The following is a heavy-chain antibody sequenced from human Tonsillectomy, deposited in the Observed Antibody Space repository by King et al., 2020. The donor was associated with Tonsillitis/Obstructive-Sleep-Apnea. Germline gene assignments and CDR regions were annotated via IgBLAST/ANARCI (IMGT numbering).Heavy chain of an antibody. CDR1: GFSLSTSGVG. D-gene: IGHD4-11*01. V-gene: IGHV2-5*02. J-gene: IGHJ1*01. CDR3: AHRGTVTQYFQH. CDR2: IYWDDDN. Sequence: TLKESGPTLVKPTQTLTLTCTFSGFSLSTSGVGVGWIRQPPGKALEWLALIYWDDDNRYSPTLKSRLTITKDTSKNQVVLTMTNMDPVDTATYYCAHRGTVTQYFQHWGQGTLVTVSS.